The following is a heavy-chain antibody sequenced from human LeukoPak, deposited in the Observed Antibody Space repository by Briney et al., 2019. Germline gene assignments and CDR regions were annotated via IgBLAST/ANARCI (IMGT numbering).Heavy chain of an antibody. CDR2: IHYSGSS. D-gene: IGHD2-8*01. J-gene: IGHJ5*01. V-gene: IGHV4-59*08. Sequence: PSETLSLTCSVSGDSISSFYWNWIRQPPGKGLEWIGSIHYSGSSNYNPSLKSRVTISVDTSRKQFFLRLSSVTAADTAVYYCALAPNSNWFDFWGQGTLVTVSS. CDR3: ALAPNSNWFDF. CDR1: GDSISSFY.